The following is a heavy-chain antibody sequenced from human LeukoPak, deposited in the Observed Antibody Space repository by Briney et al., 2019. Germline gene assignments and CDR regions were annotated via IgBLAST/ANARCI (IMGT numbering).Heavy chain of an antibody. V-gene: IGHV1-69*04. D-gene: IGHD3-22*01. J-gene: IGHJ4*02. CDR1: GGTFSSYA. CDR3: AREAGDYYDSSGFDY. Sequence: SVKVSCKASGGTFSSYAISWVRQAPGQGLEWMGRIIPILGTANYAQKFQGRVTITADKSTSTAYMELSSLRSEDTAVYYCAREAGDYYDSSGFDYWGQGILVTVSS. CDR2: IIPILGTA.